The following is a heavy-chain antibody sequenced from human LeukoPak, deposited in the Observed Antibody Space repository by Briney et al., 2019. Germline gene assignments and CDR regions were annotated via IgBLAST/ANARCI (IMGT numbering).Heavy chain of an antibody. D-gene: IGHD1-26*01. CDR1: GFTFSNAW. V-gene: IGHV3-15*04. Sequence: GGSLRLSCAASGFTFSNAWMSWVRQAPGKGLEWVGRIESKTDGGTTDYAAPVKGRFTISRDDSKNTLYLQMNSLKTEDTAVYYCTTDLGGSYYAFDYWGQGTLVTVSS. CDR2: IESKTDGGTT. CDR3: TTDLGGSYYAFDY. J-gene: IGHJ4*02.